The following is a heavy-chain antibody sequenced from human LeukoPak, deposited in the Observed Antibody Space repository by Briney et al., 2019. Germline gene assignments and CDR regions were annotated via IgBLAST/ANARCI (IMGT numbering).Heavy chain of an antibody. D-gene: IGHD4-11*01. J-gene: IGHJ4*02. CDR1: GFTFSSYA. Sequence: PGGSLRLSCAASGFTFSSYAMSWVRQAPGKGLEWVSAISGSGGSTYYADSVKGRFTISRDNSKNTLYLQMNSLRAEDTAVYYCARDAQRGFDYSNSLKYWGQGSLVTVSS. CDR3: ARDAQRGFDYSNSLKY. CDR2: ISGSGGST. V-gene: IGHV3-23*01.